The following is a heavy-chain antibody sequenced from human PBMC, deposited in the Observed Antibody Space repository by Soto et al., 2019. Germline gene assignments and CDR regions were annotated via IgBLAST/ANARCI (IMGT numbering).Heavy chain of an antibody. Sequence: GGSLRLSCAASGFTVSNSYMSWVRQAPGKGLEWVSLIYSDGSPFYADSVHGRFTISRDNSKNTLYLQMNSLRAEDTAVYFCARDTTLMVGATRAYFDYWGQGTLVTVSS. V-gene: IGHV3-66*01. J-gene: IGHJ4*02. D-gene: IGHD1-26*01. CDR3: ARDTTLMVGATRAYFDY. CDR1: GFTVSNSY. CDR2: IYSDGSP.